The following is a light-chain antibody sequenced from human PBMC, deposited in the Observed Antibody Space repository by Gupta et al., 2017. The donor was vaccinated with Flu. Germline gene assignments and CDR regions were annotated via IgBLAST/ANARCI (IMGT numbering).Light chain of an antibody. CDR3: QQYSNLPLT. J-gene: IGKJ4*01. Sequence: PSSLSASVGDRVTITFQASQDITKSLNWYQQKPGEAPKLLIYDASKMETGVPSRFSGSGSGTDFTFTITSLQPEDVATYYCQQYSNLPLTFGGGTKVDI. CDR1: QDITKS. V-gene: IGKV1-33*01. CDR2: DAS.